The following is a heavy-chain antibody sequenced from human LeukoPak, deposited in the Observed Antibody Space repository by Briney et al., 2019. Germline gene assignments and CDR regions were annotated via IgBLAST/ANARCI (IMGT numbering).Heavy chain of an antibody. D-gene: IGHD2-15*01. CDR1: GFTFSSYA. CDR2: ISGSGGST. J-gene: IGHJ4*02. V-gene: IGHV3-23*01. CDR3: ATDCSGGSCYLNFDY. Sequence: GGSLRLSCAASGFTFSSYAMSWVRQAPGKGLEWVSAISGSGGSTYYADSVKGRFTISRDNSKNTLYLQMNSLRAEDTAVYYCATDCSGGSCYLNFDYWGQGTLVTVSS.